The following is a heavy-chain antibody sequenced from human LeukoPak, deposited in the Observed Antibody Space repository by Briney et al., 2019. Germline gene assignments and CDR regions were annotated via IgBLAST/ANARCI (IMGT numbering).Heavy chain of an antibody. Sequence: GGSLRLSCAASGFTVSSNYMSWVRQAPGKGLEWVSVIYSGGSTYYADSVKGRFTISRDNSKNTLYLQMNSVRAEDTAVYYCARVWDYVWGSSLPDAFDIWGQGTMVTVSS. CDR2: IYSGGST. D-gene: IGHD3-16*01. V-gene: IGHV3-66*01. J-gene: IGHJ3*02. CDR3: ARVWDYVWGSSLPDAFDI. CDR1: GFTVSSNY.